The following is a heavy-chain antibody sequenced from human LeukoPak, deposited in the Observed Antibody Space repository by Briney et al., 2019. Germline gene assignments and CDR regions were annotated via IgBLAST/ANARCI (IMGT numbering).Heavy chain of an antibody. CDR2: IWYDGSNK. J-gene: IGHJ4*02. V-gene: IGHV3-33*06. D-gene: IGHD4-17*01. Sequence: PGGSLRLSCAASGFTFSSYGMHWARQAPGKGLEWVAVIWYDGSNKYYADSVKGRFTISRDNSKNTLYLQMNSLRAEDTAVYYCAKSDDYGDYGTSDYWGQGTLVTVSS. CDR1: GFTFSSYG. CDR3: AKSDDYGDYGTSDY.